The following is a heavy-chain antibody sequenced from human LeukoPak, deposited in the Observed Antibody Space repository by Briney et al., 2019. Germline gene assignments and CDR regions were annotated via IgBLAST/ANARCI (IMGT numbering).Heavy chain of an antibody. J-gene: IGHJ4*02. CDR2: ISGSGGST. CDR1: GFTFSSYA. CDR3: ACLRGPSDY. D-gene: IGHD4-17*01. V-gene: IGHV3-23*01. Sequence: GGSLRLSCAASGFTFSSYAMSWVRQAPGKGLEWVSAISGSGGSTKYADSVKGRYTISRDNTKNSLYLQMDSLTADDTAVYFCACLRGPSDYWGQGTLVTVSS.